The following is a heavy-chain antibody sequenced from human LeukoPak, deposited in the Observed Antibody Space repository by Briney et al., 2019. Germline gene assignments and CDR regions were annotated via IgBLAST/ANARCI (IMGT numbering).Heavy chain of an antibody. CDR1: GGSFSGYY. CDR2: INHSGST. J-gene: IGHJ6*02. CDR3: ARAVLWFGDDTFDRLYYYGMDV. D-gene: IGHD3-10*01. V-gene: IGHV4-34*01. Sequence: PSETLSLTCAVYGGSFSGYYWSWIRQPPGKGLEWIGEINHSGSTNYNPSPKSRVTISVDTSKNQFSLMLSSVTAADTAVYYCARAVLWFGDDTFDRLYYYGMDVWGQGTTVTVSS.